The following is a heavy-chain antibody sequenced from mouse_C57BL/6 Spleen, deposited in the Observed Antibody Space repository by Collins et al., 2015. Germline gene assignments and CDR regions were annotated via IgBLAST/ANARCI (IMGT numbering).Heavy chain of an antibody. CDR3: ARNRWLLRGAMDY. D-gene: IGHD2-3*01. CDR2: IDPSDSYT. Sequence: QVQLQQPGAELVMPGASVKLSCKASGYTFTSYWMHWVKQRPGQGLEWIGEIDPSDSYTNYNQKFKGKSTLTVDKSSSTAYMQLSSLTSEDSAVYYCARNRWLLRGAMDYWGQGTSVTVSS. V-gene: IGHV1-69*01. J-gene: IGHJ4*01. CDR1: GYTFTSYW.